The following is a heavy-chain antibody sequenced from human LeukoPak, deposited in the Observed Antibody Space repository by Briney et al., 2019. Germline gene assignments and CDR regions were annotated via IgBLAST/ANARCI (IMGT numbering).Heavy chain of an antibody. V-gene: IGHV4-59*12. J-gene: IGHJ4*02. D-gene: IGHD4-17*01. CDR2: IYYSGST. CDR3: AREDDYGEPFDY. CDR1: GGSISSYY. Sequence: SETLSLTCTVSGGSISSYYWSWIRQPPGKGLEWIGYIYYSGSTNYNPSLKSRVTISVDTSKNQFSLKLSSVTAADTAMYYCAREDDYGEPFDYWGQGTLVTVSS.